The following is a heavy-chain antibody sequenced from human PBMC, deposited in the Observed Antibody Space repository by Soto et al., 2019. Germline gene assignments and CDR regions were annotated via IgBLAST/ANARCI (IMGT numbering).Heavy chain of an antibody. V-gene: IGHV4-39*01. J-gene: IGHJ5*02. D-gene: IGHD6-19*01. Sequence: SETLSLTCSASGGSINSSSYFWGWVRQPPGKGLERIGSIYYSGSTYYNPSLRSRVTISVDTSNNQISLKLSSVTAADKAVFYCARHYSSGSRNWFDPWGQGTLVTVSS. CDR1: GGSINSSSYF. CDR3: ARHYSSGSRNWFDP. CDR2: IYYSGST.